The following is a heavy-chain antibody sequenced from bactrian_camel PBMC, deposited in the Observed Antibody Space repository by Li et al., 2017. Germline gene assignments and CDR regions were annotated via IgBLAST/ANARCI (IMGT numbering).Heavy chain of an antibody. CDR2: IYSDHSNT. J-gene: IGHJ4*01. D-gene: IGHD4*01. CDR3: ATGTIQPRELDVGTPYHY. V-gene: IGHV3-2*01. Sequence: HVQLVESGGALVQPGGSLRLSCVASGFTFSDQDMSWVRQAPGKGLEWVSGIYSDHSNTYYADSVKGRFTTSRDSAKNTVALQMDSLKSEDTALYYCATGTIQPRELDVGTPYHYWGQGTQVTVS. CDR1: GFTFSDQD.